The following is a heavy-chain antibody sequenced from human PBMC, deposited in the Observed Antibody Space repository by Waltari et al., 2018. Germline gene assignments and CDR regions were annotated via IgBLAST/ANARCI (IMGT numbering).Heavy chain of an antibody. CDR3: AGGTIFYGMDV. J-gene: IGHJ6*02. V-gene: IGHV3-7*04. Sequence: EVQLVESGGGLVQPGGSLRLSCAASGFTFSSFWMSWVRQAPGKGLGWVANIKQDGSEKYYVDSVKGRFTISRDNAKNSLYLQMNSLRAEDTAVYYCAGGTIFYGMDVWGQGTTVTVSS. CDR2: IKQDGSEK. CDR1: GFTFSSFW. D-gene: IGHD3-3*01.